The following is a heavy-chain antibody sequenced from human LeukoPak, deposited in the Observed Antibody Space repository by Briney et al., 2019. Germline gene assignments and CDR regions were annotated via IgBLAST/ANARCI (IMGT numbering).Heavy chain of an antibody. CDR3: AREASCSGGSCYSGRAFDI. D-gene: IGHD2-15*01. CDR2: IKTDGSST. CDR1: GFTCSTYW. V-gene: IGHV3-74*01. Sequence: GGSLRLSGSASGFTCSTYWMHWVRQTPGKGLVGVSRIKTDGSSTYYADSVKGRFTIYRDNAKNTLYLQMNSLRAEDTAVYYCAREASCSGGSCYSGRAFDIWGQGTMVTVSS. J-gene: IGHJ3*02.